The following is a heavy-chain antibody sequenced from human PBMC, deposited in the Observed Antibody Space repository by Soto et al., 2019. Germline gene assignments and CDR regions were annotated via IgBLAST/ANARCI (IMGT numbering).Heavy chain of an antibody. D-gene: IGHD3-10*01. CDR1: GFTFSSCG. CDR3: ARDQITMAP. V-gene: IGHV3-30*03. J-gene: IGHJ5*02. Sequence: GGSLRLSCAASGFTFSSCGMHWGREGPGKGLEWVAVISYDGSNKYYADSVKGRFTISRDNSKNTLYLQMNSLRADDTAVYYCARDQITMAPWGQGTLVTVSS. CDR2: ISYDGSNK.